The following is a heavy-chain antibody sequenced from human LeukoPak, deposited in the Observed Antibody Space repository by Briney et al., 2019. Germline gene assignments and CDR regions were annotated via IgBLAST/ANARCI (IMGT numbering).Heavy chain of an antibody. Sequence: GGSLRLSCAASGFTFSSYAMSWVRQAPGKGLEWVSAISGSGGSTYYADSVKGRFTISRDNSKNTLYLQMNSLRAEDTAVYYCARGSDTYYDFWSGYSGLDYWGQGTLVTVSS. CDR1: GFTFSSYA. D-gene: IGHD3-3*01. CDR3: ARGSDTYYDFWSGYSGLDY. CDR2: ISGSGGST. J-gene: IGHJ4*02. V-gene: IGHV3-23*01.